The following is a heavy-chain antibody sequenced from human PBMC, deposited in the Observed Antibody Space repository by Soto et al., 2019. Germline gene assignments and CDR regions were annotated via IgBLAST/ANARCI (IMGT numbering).Heavy chain of an antibody. V-gene: IGHV4-59*08. D-gene: IGHD7-27*01. CDR1: GGSTSSYY. Sequence: LSETLSLTCTVSGGSTSSYYWSWIRQPPGKGLEWIGYIYYSGSTNYNPSLKSRVTISVDTSKNQFSLKLSSVTAADTAVYYCARQASAGVADYWGQGTLVTVSS. CDR2: IYYSGST. J-gene: IGHJ4*02. CDR3: ARQASAGVADY.